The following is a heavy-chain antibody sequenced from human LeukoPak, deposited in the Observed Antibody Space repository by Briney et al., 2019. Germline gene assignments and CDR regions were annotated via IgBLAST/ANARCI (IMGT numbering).Heavy chain of an antibody. CDR2: VYFDGGT. Sequence: SETLSLTCSVSGGSVTSGTYHWGWIRQPPGKGLEWIGSVYFDGGTHYNPSLQSRVTISVDTSKNQFSLRLSSVTAADTALYYCARDHYYDGRGRFDPWGQGTLVNVSS. V-gene: IGHV4-39*07. CDR3: ARDHYYDGRGRFDP. J-gene: IGHJ5*02. CDR1: GGSVTSGTYH. D-gene: IGHD3-16*01.